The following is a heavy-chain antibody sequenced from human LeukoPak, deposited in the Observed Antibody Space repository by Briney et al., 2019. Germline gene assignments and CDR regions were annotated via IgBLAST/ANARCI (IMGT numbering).Heavy chain of an antibody. Sequence: SETLSLTCGVSGYSISSAYYWGWIRQPPGKGLEWIATIHYSGSTYYNPSLKSRVTISLDTSKNQFSLKLSSVTAADTAVYYCATTPREYSSTWYYFDYWGQGILVTVSS. J-gene: IGHJ4*02. D-gene: IGHD6-13*01. V-gene: IGHV4-38-2*01. CDR2: IHYSGST. CDR1: GYSISSAYY. CDR3: ATTPREYSSTWYYFDY.